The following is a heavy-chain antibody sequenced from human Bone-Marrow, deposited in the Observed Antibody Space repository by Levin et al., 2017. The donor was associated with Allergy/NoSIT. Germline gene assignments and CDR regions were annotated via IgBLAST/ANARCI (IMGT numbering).Heavy chain of an antibody. D-gene: IGHD3-10*01. CDR1: GFTFSSYA. Sequence: GESLKISCAASGFTFSSYAMHWVRQAPGKGLEWVAVISYDGSNKYYADSVKGRFTISRDNSKNTLYLQMNSLRAEDTAVYYCARVAMVRRTRDWFDPWGQGTLVTVSS. J-gene: IGHJ5*02. V-gene: IGHV3-30*04. CDR2: ISYDGSNK. CDR3: ARVAMVRRTRDWFDP.